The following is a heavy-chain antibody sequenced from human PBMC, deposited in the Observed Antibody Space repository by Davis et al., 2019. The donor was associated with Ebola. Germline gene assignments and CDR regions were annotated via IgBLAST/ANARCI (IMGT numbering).Heavy chain of an antibody. J-gene: IGHJ3*01. CDR1: GFTFNQYA. Sequence: GGSLRLSCAASGFTFNQYAMTWVRQAPGKGLEWVSTIDKSGRDTNYADSVKGRLSVSRDNSKNTLHLQMNSLRVEDTAIYYCAKDTSNVWFDVWGQGTMVTVSS. D-gene: IGHD6-19*01. CDR3: AKDTSNVWFDV. CDR2: IDKSGRDT. V-gene: IGHV3-23*01.